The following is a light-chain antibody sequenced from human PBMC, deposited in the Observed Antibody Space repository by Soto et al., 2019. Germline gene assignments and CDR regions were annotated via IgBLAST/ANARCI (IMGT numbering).Light chain of an antibody. CDR2: EVS. CDR3: SSYTSSSTLV. CDR1: SSDVGGYNY. Sequence: QSALTQPASVSGSPGQSITISCTGTSSDVGGYNYVSWYQQHPGKAPKLMIFEVSYRTSGVSNRFSGSKSGNTASLTISGLQAEDEADYYCSSYTSSSTLVFGTGTKLTVL. V-gene: IGLV2-14*01. J-gene: IGLJ1*01.